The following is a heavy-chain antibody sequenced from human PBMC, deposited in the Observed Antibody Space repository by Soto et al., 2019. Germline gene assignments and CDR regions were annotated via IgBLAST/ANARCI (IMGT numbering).Heavy chain of an antibody. CDR3: ARVRYGSGSYYNYYYYGMDV. V-gene: IGHV4-34*01. J-gene: IGHJ6*02. CDR1: GGSLSGYY. Sequence: PSETLSLTCAVYGGSLSGYYWSWIRQPPGKGLEWIGEINHSGSTNYNPSLKSRVTISVDTSKNQFSLKLSSVTAADTAVYYCARVRYGSGSYYNYYYYGMDVWGQGTTVTVSS. D-gene: IGHD3-10*01. CDR2: INHSGST.